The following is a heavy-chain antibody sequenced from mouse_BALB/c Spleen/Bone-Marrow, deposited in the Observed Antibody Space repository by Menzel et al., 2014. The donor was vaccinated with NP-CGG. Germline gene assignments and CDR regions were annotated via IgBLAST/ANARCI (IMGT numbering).Heavy chain of an antibody. J-gene: IGHJ2*01. CDR1: GFTFSSYG. Sequence: EVKLQESGGGLVQPGGSLKLSCAASGFTFSSYGMSWVRQTPDKRLELVATISSNGDSTYYPDSVKGRFTISRDNAKNTLYLQMSSLKSEDTAMYYCTRGLGFFDYWGQGTTLTVSS. CDR2: ISSNGDST. D-gene: IGHD4-1*01. CDR3: TRGLGFFDY. V-gene: IGHV5-6-3*01.